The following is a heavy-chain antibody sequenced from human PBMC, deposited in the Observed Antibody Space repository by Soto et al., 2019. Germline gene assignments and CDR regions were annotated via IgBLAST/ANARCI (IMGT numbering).Heavy chain of an antibody. J-gene: IGHJ4*02. D-gene: IGHD6-13*01. CDR2: IIPYYNTL. CDR1: EGTFNSYA. Sequence: QAQVVQSGAEVRKPGSSVKLSCKASEGTFNSYAIAWVRQAPGQGLEWMGGIIPYYNTLNYAQKFQDRVTNTAYDSTNTVYMALSSLRSDDTAVYFCASGASRRYPYFFDSWAQGTLVTVSS. CDR3: ASGASRRYPYFFDS. V-gene: IGHV1-69*01.